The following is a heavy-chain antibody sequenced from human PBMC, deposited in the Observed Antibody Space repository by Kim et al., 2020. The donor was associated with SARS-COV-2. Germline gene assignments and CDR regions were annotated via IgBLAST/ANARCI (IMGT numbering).Heavy chain of an antibody. CDR3: ARVYYYDSSGYYYDGGPFDP. V-gene: IGHV1-69*13. D-gene: IGHD3-22*01. Sequence: SVKVSCKASGGTFSSYAISWVRQAPGQGLEWMGGIIPIFGTANYAQKFQGRVTITADESTSTAYMELSSLRSEDTAVYYCARVYYYDSSGYYYDGGPFDPWGQGTLVTVSS. CDR1: GGTFSSYA. CDR2: IIPIFGTA. J-gene: IGHJ5*02.